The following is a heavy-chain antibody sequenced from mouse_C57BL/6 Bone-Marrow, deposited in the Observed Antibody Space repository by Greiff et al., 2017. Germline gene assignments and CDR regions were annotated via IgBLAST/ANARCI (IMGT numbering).Heavy chain of an antibody. Sequence: EVMLVESGGGLVKPGGSLTLSCAASGFTFSSYAMSWVRQTPEKRLEWVATISDGGSYTYYPHNVKGRFTISRDNAKNNLYLQMSHLKSEATAMYYCVREGAYYVLAYWGQGTLVTVSA. D-gene: IGHD1-1*01. CDR2: ISDGGSYT. CDR1: GFTFSSYA. J-gene: IGHJ3*01. CDR3: VREGAYYVLAY. V-gene: IGHV5-4*01.